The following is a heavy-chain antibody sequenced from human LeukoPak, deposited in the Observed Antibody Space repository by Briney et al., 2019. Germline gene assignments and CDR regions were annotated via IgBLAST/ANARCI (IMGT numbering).Heavy chain of an antibody. D-gene: IGHD6-13*01. CDR3: ARDLEQQLVYDYYYYGMDV. Sequence: GGSLRLSCAASGFTFSSYSMTWVRQAPGKGLEWVSSISSSSSYIYYADSVKGRFTISRDNAKNSLYLQMNSLRAEDTAVYYCARDLEQQLVYDYYYYGMDVWGQGTTVTVSS. CDR2: ISSSSSYI. V-gene: IGHV3-21*01. CDR1: GFTFSSYS. J-gene: IGHJ6*02.